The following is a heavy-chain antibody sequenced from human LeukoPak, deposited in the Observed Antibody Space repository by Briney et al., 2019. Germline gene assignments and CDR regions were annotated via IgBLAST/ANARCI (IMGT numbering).Heavy chain of an antibody. CDR3: ARDGDSSEGYFQH. V-gene: IGHV4-61*02. J-gene: IGHJ1*01. CDR2: IYTSGST. Sequence: SETLSLTCTVSGGSISSGSYYWSWIRQPAGKGLEWIGRIYTSGSTNYNPSLKSRVTISVDTSKNQFSLKLSSVTAADTAVYYCARDGDSSEGYFQHWGQGTLVTVSS. CDR1: GGSISSGSYY. D-gene: IGHD6-19*01.